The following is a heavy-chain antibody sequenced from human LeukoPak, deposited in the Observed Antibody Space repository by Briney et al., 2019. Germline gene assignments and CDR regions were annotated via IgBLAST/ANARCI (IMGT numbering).Heavy chain of an antibody. CDR3: ARDSDSSGYYSWGYYYYGMDV. V-gene: IGHV3-33*01. D-gene: IGHD3-22*01. CDR2: IWYDGSNK. Sequence: GGSLRLSCAASGFTFSSYGMHWVRQAPGKGLEWVAVIWYDGSNKYYADSVKGRFTISRDNSKNTLYLQMNSLRAEDTAVYYCARDSDSSGYYSWGYYYYGMDVWGQGTTVTVSS. CDR1: GFTFSSYG. J-gene: IGHJ6*02.